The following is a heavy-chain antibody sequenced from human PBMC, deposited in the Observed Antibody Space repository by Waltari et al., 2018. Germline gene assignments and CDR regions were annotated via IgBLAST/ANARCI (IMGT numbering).Heavy chain of an antibody. V-gene: IGHV4-34*02. J-gene: IGHJ2*01. D-gene: IGHD6-13*01. CDR1: GGSFSGYH. CDR2: VNHDGNT. CDR3: ARRTAASGHGYFDL. Sequence: QVQLQQWGAGLLRPSETLSLTCGVNGGSFSGYHWSWFRQSPGRGLGWIGEVNHDGNTNYNPSLKSRVTILVDMSKTQFFLKLTSVTAAETAVYYCARRTAASGHGYFDLGGRGTLVTVSS.